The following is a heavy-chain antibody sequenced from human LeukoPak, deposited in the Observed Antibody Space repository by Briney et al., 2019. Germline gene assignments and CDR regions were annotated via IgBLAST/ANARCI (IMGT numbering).Heavy chain of an antibody. V-gene: IGHV1-8*02. J-gene: IGHJ4*02. CDR2: MNPNSKNT. CDR3: AKRGHSYGDFDY. D-gene: IGHD5-18*01. Sequence: ASVKVSCKASGGTFSSYAINWVRQATGQGLEWMGWMNPNSKNTGYAQKFQGRVTMTKNTSISTAYMELSSLRSEDTAVYYCAKRGHSYGDFDYWGQGTLVTVSS. CDR1: GGTFSSYA.